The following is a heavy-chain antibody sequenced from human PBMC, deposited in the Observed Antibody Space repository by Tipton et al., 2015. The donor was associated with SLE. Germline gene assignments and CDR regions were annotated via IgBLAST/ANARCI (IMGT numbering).Heavy chain of an antibody. V-gene: IGHV7-4-1*02. Sequence: QVQLVQSGSELKKPGASVKVSCKASEYTFTSYPINWVRQAPGQGLEWMGWITTNTGNPTYARGFTGRVVFSLDTSASTAYLQITTLKPDDTAVYYCARGGAYRTIDIWGQGTMVSVSS. CDR2: ITTNTGNP. J-gene: IGHJ3*02. D-gene: IGHD3-16*02. CDR1: EYTFTSYP. CDR3: ARGGAYRTIDI.